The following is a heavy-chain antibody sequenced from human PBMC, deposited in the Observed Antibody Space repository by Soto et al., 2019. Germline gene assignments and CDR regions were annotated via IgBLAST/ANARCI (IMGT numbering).Heavy chain of an antibody. D-gene: IGHD3-22*01. CDR3: ARVDAYYDSSGSPYYYNGMDV. CDR1: RFSFSSYS. CDR2: ISSSSSYI. J-gene: IGHJ6*02. Sequence: GGSLRLSCAASRFSFSSYSMNWVRQAPGKGLEWVSYISSSSSYIYYADSVQGRFTISRDNAKNSLFLQMNSLRDEDTAVYYCARVDAYYDSSGSPYYYNGMDVWGQGTTVTVSS. V-gene: IGHV3-48*02.